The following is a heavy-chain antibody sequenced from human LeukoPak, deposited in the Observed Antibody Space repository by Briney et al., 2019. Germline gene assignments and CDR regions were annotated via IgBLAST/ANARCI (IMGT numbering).Heavy chain of an antibody. Sequence: LETLSLTCTVSGGSISSYYWSWIRQPAGKGLEWIGRIYTSGSTNYNPSLKSRVTMSVDTSKNQFSLKLSSVTAADTAVYYCARETVRGVIILPSYYFDYWGQGTLVTVSS. CDR1: GGSISSYY. CDR3: ARETVRGVIILPSYYFDY. CDR2: IYTSGST. V-gene: IGHV4-4*07. J-gene: IGHJ4*02. D-gene: IGHD3-10*01.